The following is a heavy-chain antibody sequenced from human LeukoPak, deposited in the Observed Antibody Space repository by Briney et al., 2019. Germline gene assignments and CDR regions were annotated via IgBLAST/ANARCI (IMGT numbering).Heavy chain of an antibody. D-gene: IGHD6-25*01. CDR2: IYYSGST. J-gene: IGHJ4*02. CDR3: ASGYSSGGDY. V-gene: IGHV4-59*01. Sequence: SETLSLTCTVSGRSISSYYWSWIRPPPGKGLEWIGYIYYSGSTNYNPSLKSRVTISLNTSEKQLSLKLRSVTAADTAVYYCASGYSSGGDYWGQGILVTVSS. CDR1: GRSISSYY.